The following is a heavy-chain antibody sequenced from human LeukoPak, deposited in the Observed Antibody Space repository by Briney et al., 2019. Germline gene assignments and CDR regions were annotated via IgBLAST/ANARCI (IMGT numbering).Heavy chain of an antibody. CDR1: GFTFSSYG. CDR3: AKVPTTVTLYYYYYGMDV. V-gene: IGHV3-30*02. CDR2: IRYDGSNK. J-gene: IGHJ6*02. D-gene: IGHD4-17*01. Sequence: PGGSLRLSCAASGFTFSSYGMHWVRQAPGKGLEWVAFIRYDGSNKYYADSVKGRFTICRDNSKNTLYLQMNSPRAEDTAVYYCAKVPTTVTLYYYYYGMDVWGQGTTVTVPS.